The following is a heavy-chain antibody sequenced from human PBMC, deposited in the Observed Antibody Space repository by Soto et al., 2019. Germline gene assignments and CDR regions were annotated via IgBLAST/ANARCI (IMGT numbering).Heavy chain of an antibody. D-gene: IGHD3-3*01. Sequence: GASVKVSCKASGGTFSSYAISWVRQAPGQGLEWMGGIIPIFGTANYAQKFQGRVTITADESTSTAYMELSSLRSEDTAVYYCARAVSVWSGYKVNWFDPWGQGTLVTVSS. J-gene: IGHJ5*02. CDR1: GGTFSSYA. V-gene: IGHV1-69*13. CDR3: ARAVSVWSGYKVNWFDP. CDR2: IIPIFGTA.